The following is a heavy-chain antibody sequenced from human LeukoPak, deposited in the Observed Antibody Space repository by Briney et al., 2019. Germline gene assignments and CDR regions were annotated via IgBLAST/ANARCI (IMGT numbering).Heavy chain of an antibody. Sequence: PSETLSLTCTVSGGSISSYYWSWIRQPPGKGLEWIGYIYYSGSTNYNPSLKSRVTISVDTSKNQFSLKLSSVTAADTAVYYCAREWELGDWFDPWGQGTLVTVSS. CDR2: IYYSGST. V-gene: IGHV4-59*01. CDR3: AREWELGDWFDP. J-gene: IGHJ5*02. CDR1: GGSISSYY. D-gene: IGHD1-26*01.